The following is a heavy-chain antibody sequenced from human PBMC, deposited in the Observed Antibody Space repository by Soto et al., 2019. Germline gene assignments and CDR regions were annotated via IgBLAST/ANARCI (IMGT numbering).Heavy chain of an antibody. V-gene: IGHV5-51*01. CDR3: ASSYCSSTSCYVQMWAFDI. D-gene: IGHD2-2*01. Sequence: PGEFLKISCKGSGYSFISYWIGWVRQMPGKGLEWMGIIYPGDSDTRYSPSFQGQVTISADKSISTAYLQWSSLKASDTAMYYCASSYCSSTSCYVQMWAFDIWGQGTMVTVSS. J-gene: IGHJ3*02. CDR2: IYPGDSDT. CDR1: GYSFISYW.